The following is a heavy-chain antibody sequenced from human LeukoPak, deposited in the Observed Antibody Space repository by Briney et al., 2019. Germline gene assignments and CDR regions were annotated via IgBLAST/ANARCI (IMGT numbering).Heavy chain of an antibody. J-gene: IGHJ5*02. CDR3: ARDSGIAAAGLNWFDP. CDR2: INAGNGNT. D-gene: IGHD6-13*01. CDR1: GYTFTSYA. V-gene: IGHV1-3*01. Sequence: ASVKVSCKASGYTFTSYAMHWVRQAPGQRLEWMGWINAGNGNTKYSQKFQGRVTTTRDTSASTAYMELSSLRSEDTAVYYCARDSGIAAAGLNWFDPWGQGTLVTVSS.